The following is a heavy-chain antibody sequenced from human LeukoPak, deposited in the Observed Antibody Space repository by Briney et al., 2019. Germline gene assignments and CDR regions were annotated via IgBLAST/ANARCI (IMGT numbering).Heavy chain of an antibody. CDR1: GGSISSYY. Sequence: SETLSLTCTVSGGSISSYYWSWIRQPPGKGLEWIGYIYYSGSTNYNPSLKSRVTISVDTSKNQFSLKLTSVTAADTAVYYCARNYCTGGSCYVNDYWGQGTLVTVSS. V-gene: IGHV4-59*01. CDR3: ARNYCTGGSCYVNDY. D-gene: IGHD2-15*01. CDR2: IYYSGST. J-gene: IGHJ4*02.